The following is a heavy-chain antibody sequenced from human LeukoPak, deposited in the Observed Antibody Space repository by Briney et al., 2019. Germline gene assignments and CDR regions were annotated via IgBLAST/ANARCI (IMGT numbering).Heavy chain of an antibody. CDR2: LSYAGGNK. V-gene: IGHV3-30-3*01. Sequence: GGSLRLSCAASGFTFSSYAMHWVRQAPGKGLDWVAVLSYAGGNKHYADSVKGRFTISRDNSKNSLYLQMNSLRAEDTAVYYCAREWGSSSWYYYYGMDVWGQGTTVTVSS. CDR3: AREWGSSSWYYYYGMDV. J-gene: IGHJ6*02. D-gene: IGHD6-13*01. CDR1: GFTFSSYA.